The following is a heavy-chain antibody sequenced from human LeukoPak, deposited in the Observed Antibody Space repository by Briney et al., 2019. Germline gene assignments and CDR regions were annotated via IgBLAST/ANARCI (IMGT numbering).Heavy chain of an antibody. D-gene: IGHD6-6*01. Sequence: RALRLSCAASGFTFSSYAMSWVRQAPGKGLEWVANIKQDGSEKYYVDSVKGRFTISRDNAKNSLYLQMNSLRAEDTAVYYCARDRYSSSSSYYYYGMDVWGQGTTVTVSS. J-gene: IGHJ6*02. CDR1: GFTFSSYA. CDR3: ARDRYSSSSSYYYYGMDV. V-gene: IGHV3-7*01. CDR2: IKQDGSEK.